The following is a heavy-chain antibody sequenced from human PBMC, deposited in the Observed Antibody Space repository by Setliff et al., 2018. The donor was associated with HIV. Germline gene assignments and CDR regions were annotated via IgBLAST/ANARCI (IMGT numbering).Heavy chain of an antibody. V-gene: IGHV4-59*01. D-gene: IGHD1-26*01. CDR2: IYHSGNT. J-gene: IGHJ4*02. Sequence: SETLSLTCTVSGGSISGYFWNWIRQPPGKGLEWIGYIYHSGNTNYTPSLESRVSISVDTSKNQFSLKLSSVTAADTAVYYCARGDTRNYYGGDYFDYWGQGSLVTVSS. CDR3: ARGDTRNYYGGDYFDY. CDR1: GGSISGYF.